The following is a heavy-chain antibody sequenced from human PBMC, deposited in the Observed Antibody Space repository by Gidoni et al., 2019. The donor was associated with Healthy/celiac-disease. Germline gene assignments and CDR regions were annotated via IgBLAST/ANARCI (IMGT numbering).Heavy chain of an antibody. V-gene: IGHV3-30-3*01. D-gene: IGHD6-13*01. CDR1: GFTFSSYA. J-gene: IGHJ6*02. CDR2: ISYDGSNK. Sequence: QVQLVESGGGVVQPGRSLRLSCAASGFTFSSYAMHWVRQAPGKGLEWVAVISYDGSNKYYADSVKGRFTISRDNSKNTLYLQMNSLRAEDTAVYYCAREGIAAADWYYGMDVWGQGTTVTVSS. CDR3: AREGIAAADWYYGMDV.